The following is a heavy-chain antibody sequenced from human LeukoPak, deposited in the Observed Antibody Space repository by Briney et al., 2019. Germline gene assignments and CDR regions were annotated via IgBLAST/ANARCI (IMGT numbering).Heavy chain of an antibody. J-gene: IGHJ4*02. CDR2: ISYDGSNK. Sequence: LAGGSLRLSCAASGFTFSSYAMHWVRQAPGKGLEWVAVISYDGSNKYYADSVKGRFTISRDNSKNTLYLQMNSLRAEDTAVYYCARARQWLENFDYWGQGTLVTVSS. D-gene: IGHD6-19*01. CDR1: GFTFSSYA. CDR3: ARARQWLENFDY. V-gene: IGHV3-30*04.